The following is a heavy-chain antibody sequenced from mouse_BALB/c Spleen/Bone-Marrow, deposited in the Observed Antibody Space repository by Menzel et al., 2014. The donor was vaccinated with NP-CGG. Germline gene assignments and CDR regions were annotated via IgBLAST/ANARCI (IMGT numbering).Heavy chain of an antibody. CDR2: ISSGSSTI. CDR3: TRGGNWDDFDY. Sequence: EVKLVESGGGLVQPGGSRKLSCAASGFTFSSFGMHWVRQAPEKGLEWVAYISSGSSTIYYADTVKGRFTISRYNPKNTLFLQMTSLRSEDTAMYYCTRGGNWDDFDYWGQGTTLTVSS. J-gene: IGHJ2*01. V-gene: IGHV5-17*02. CDR1: GFTFSSFG. D-gene: IGHD4-1*01.